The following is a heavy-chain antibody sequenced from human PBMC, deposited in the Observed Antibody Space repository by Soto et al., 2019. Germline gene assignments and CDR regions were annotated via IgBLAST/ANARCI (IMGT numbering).Heavy chain of an antibody. J-gene: IGHJ6*02. V-gene: IGHV3-30*18. Sequence: QVQLVESGGGVVQPGRSLRLSCAASGFTFSSYGMNWVRQAPRKRLKWVAVISYDGSNKYYADSVKGRFTISRDNSKNTLYLQMNSLRAEDTAVYYCAKDRGTIFGVVIAYYYGMDVWGQGTTVTVSS. CDR1: GFTFSSYG. D-gene: IGHD3-3*01. CDR3: AKDRGTIFGVVIAYYYGMDV. CDR2: ISYDGSNK.